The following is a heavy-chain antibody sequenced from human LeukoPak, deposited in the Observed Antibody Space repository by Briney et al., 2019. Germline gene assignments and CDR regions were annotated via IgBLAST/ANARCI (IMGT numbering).Heavy chain of an antibody. CDR1: GYTFTGYY. D-gene: IGHD5-24*01. CDR2: INPNSGGT. Sequence: ASVKVSCKASGYTFTGYYMHWVRQAPGQGLEWMGWINPNSGGTNYAQKFQGRVTITADESTSTAYMELSSLRSEDTAVYYCARYKGMATIIDAFDIWGQGTMVTVSS. CDR3: ARYKGMATIIDAFDI. V-gene: IGHV1-2*02. J-gene: IGHJ3*02.